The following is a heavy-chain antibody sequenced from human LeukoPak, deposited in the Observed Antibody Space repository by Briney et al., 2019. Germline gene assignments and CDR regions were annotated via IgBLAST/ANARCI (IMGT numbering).Heavy chain of an antibody. CDR1: GFTFSSST. Sequence: GGSLRLSCAASGFTFSSSTMNWVRQAPGQGLEWVSSISSSSSNTHYADSVKGRFTISRDKAKNSLYLQMNSLRAEDTAVYYCAKEGVMATPYDAFDIWGQGTMVTVSS. D-gene: IGHD5-24*01. J-gene: IGHJ3*02. V-gene: IGHV3-21*04. CDR3: AKEGVMATPYDAFDI. CDR2: ISSSSSNT.